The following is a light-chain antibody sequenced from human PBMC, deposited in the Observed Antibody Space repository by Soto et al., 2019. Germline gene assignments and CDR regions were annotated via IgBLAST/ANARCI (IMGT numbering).Light chain of an antibody. J-gene: IGLJ2*01. CDR1: SSDVGGYNY. CDR3: SSYTSSSTLV. Sequence: QSALTQPASVYGSPGQSITISCTGTSSDVGGYNYVSWYQQHPGKAPKLMIYDVSNRPSGVSNRFSGSKSGKTASLSISGLHAEDEADYYCSSYTSSSTLVFGGGTKITVL. V-gene: IGLV2-14*01. CDR2: DVS.